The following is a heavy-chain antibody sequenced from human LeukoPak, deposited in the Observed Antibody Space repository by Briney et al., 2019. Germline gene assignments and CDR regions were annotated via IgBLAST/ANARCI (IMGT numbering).Heavy chain of an antibody. CDR2: IYYSGST. CDR3: ARVVPATPWWFDP. Sequence: PSESLSLTCTVSGGSISSYYWSWIRQPPGKGLEWIGYIYYSGSTNYNPSLKSRVTISVDTSKNQFSLKLSSVTAADTAVYYCARVVPATPWWFDPWGQGTLVTVSS. V-gene: IGHV4-59*01. D-gene: IGHD2-2*01. J-gene: IGHJ5*02. CDR1: GGSISSYY.